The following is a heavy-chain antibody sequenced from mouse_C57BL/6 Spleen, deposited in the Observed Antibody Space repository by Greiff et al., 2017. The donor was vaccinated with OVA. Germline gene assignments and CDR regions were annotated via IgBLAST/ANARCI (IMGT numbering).Heavy chain of an antibody. D-gene: IGHD2-12*01. CDR2: IWRGGST. Sequence: VKLMESGPGLVQPSQSLSITCPVSGFSLPSYGVPWVRQSPGKGLEWLGVIWRGGSTDSNAAFMSRLSITKDNSKSQVFYKMNSLQADDTAIYYCAKNYEEGYWYFDVWGTGTTVTVSS. CDR1: GFSLPSYG. V-gene: IGHV2-5*01. J-gene: IGHJ1*03. CDR3: AKNYEEGYWYFDV.